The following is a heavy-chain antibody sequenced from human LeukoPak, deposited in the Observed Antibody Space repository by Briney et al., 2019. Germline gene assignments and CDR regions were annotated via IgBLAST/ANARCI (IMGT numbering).Heavy chain of an antibody. D-gene: IGHD5-12*01. CDR2: INHSGST. J-gene: IGHJ4*02. CDR1: GGSFSGYY. Sequence: SETLSLTCAVYGGSFSGYYWSWIRQPPGKGLEWIGEINHSGSTNYNPSLKSRVTISVDTSKNQFSLKLSSVTAADTAVCYCARGDNSGYVYWGQGTLATVSS. V-gene: IGHV4-34*01. CDR3: ARGDNSGYVY.